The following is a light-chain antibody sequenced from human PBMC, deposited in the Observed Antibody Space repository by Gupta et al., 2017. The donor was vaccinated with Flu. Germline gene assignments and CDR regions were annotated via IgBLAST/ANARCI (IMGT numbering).Light chain of an antibody. J-gene: IGLJ2*01. CDR2: GKN. V-gene: IGLV3-19*01. Sequence: SSELTSYPAVSVALGQPCSRAFQVDSLITCYATLYQQKSGQAPVLVIYGKNDRPSGIPDRLSGSSSGNTASLPIPGTEAEDEADYYCNSRDSSGDRIIFGGGTKVTVV. CDR3: NSRDSSGDRII. CDR1: SLITCY.